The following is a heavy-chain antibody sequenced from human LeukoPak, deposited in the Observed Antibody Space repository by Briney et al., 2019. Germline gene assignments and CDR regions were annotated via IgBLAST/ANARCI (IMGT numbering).Heavy chain of an antibody. CDR2: FDPEDGET. Sequence: ASVKVSCKVSGYTLTELSMHWVRQAPGKGLEWMGGFDPEDGETIYAQKFQGRVTMTEDTSTDTAYMELSSLRSEDTAVYYCATHGRFGELSVDYWGQETLVTVSS. V-gene: IGHV1-24*01. CDR3: ATHGRFGELSVDY. J-gene: IGHJ4*02. D-gene: IGHD3-10*01. CDR1: GYTLTELS.